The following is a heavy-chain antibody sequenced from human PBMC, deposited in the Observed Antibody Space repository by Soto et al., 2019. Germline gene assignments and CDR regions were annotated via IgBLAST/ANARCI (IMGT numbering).Heavy chain of an antibody. D-gene: IGHD2-15*01. V-gene: IGHV4-34*01. CDR1: GGSFSGYY. CDR3: ARGRRSYCSGGSCYPDAFDI. J-gene: IGHJ3*02. Sequence: QVQLQQWGAGLLKPSETLSLTCAGYGGSFSGYYWSWIRQPPGKGLEWIGEINHSGSTNYNPSLKSRVTIPVDTSKNQFSLKLSSVTAADTAVYYCARGRRSYCSGGSCYPDAFDIWGQGTMVTVSS. CDR2: INHSGST.